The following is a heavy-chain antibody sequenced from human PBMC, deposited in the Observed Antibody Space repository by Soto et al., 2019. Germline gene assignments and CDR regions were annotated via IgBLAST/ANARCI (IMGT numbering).Heavy chain of an antibody. Sequence: QVHLVESGGGVVQPGRSLRLSCAASGLTFNSYGMHWVRQAPGKGLEWVAVIWSDGSNKYYADSVKGRFTISRDNSKNTLYLQMNSLRVEDTAVYYYASAAGAYDNWGQGTLVTVSS. CDR2: IWSDGSNK. CDR3: ASAAGAYDN. J-gene: IGHJ4*02. V-gene: IGHV3-33*01. D-gene: IGHD1-26*01. CDR1: GLTFNSYG.